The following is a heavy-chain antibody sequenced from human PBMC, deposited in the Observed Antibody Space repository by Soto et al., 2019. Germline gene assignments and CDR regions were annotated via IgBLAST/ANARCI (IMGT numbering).Heavy chain of an antibody. J-gene: IGHJ4*02. V-gene: IGHV1-18*01. CDR1: GYTFTNYG. D-gene: IGHD3-22*01. CDR2: INPSDGNR. Sequence: ASVKASCKASGYTFTNYGISWVRQAPGQGLEWMGWINPSDGNRNFAQKFEDRVTMTTATSTNTVFLELRSLKSDDTAIYYCARDRLRGYDSSGFYSWGQGTMVTVSS. CDR3: ARDRLRGYDSSGFYS.